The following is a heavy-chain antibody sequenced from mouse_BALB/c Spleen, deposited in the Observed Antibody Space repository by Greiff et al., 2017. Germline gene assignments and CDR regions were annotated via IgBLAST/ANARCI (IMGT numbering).Heavy chain of an antibody. CDR3: AREAQGGNYFAY. CDR1: GFTFSDYY. V-gene: IGHV5-4*02. Sequence: DVKLVESGGGLVKPGGSLKLSCAASGFTFSDYYMYWVRQTPEKRLEWVATISDGGSYTYYPDSVKGRFTISRDNAKNNLYLQMSSLKSEDTAMYYCAREAQGGNYFAYWGQGTLVTVSA. J-gene: IGHJ3*01. D-gene: IGHD2-1*01. CDR2: ISDGGSYT.